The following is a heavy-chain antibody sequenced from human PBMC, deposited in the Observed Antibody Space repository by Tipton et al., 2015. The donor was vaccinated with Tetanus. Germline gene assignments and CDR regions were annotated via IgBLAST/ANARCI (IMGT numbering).Heavy chain of an antibody. J-gene: IGHJ4*02. CDR1: GGSISSGGYY. Sequence: TLSLTCSVSGGSISSGGYYWSWIRQHPGKGLEWLGYIYYTGNTYYNPSLKSRLTISLDTSKNQFSLRLSSLSAADTAVYFCARRGGGSTFDHWDQGTLVTVSS. CDR2: IYYTGNT. V-gene: IGHV4-31*03. CDR3: ARRGGGSTFDH. D-gene: IGHD1-26*01.